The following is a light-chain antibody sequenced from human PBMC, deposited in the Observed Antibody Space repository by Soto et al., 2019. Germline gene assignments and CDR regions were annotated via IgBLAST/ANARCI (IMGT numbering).Light chain of an antibody. CDR3: GTWDSSLSAVV. V-gene: IGLV1-51*01. CDR1: SSNIGNNY. CDR2: DNN. J-gene: IGLJ2*01. Sequence: QAVVTQPPSVSAAPGQKVTISCSGSSSNIGNNYVSWYQQLPGTAPKLLIYDNNKRPSGIPDRFSGSKSGTSATLGITGLQTGDEADYYCGTWDSSLSAVVFGGGTKLTAL.